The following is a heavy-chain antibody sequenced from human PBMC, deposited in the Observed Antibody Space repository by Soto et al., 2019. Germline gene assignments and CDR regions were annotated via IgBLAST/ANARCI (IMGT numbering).Heavy chain of an antibody. V-gene: IGHV1-69*13. CDR3: AADYYDTSGYYFAY. Sequence: ASVKVSCKASGGTFSSYAITWVRQAPGQGLEWMGGIIPIFGTANYAQKFQGRVTITADESTSTAYMELSSLRSEDTAVYYCAADYYDTSGYYFAYWGQGTLVTVSS. J-gene: IGHJ4*02. CDR1: GGTFSSYA. D-gene: IGHD3-22*01. CDR2: IIPIFGTA.